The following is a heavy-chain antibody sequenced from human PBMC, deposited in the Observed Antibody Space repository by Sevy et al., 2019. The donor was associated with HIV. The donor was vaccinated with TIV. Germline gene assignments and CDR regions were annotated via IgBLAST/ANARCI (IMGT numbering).Heavy chain of an antibody. CDR3: ARESRSDWYLDS. J-gene: IGHJ4*02. CDR1: GFTFSDYG. Sequence: GGSLRLSCAASGFTFSDYGMHWVRQAPGEGLEWVAAIWSDGNNKYYKDSVKGRFTIFRDNSKNTQYLQMNSLRVDDTAVYFCARESRSDWYLDSWGQGTLVTVSS. D-gene: IGHD6-19*01. V-gene: IGHV3-33*01. CDR2: IWSDGNNK.